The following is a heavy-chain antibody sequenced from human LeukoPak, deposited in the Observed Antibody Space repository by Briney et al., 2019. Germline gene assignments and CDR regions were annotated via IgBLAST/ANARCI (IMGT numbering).Heavy chain of an antibody. V-gene: IGHV4-39*07. Sequence: SETLSLTCTVSGGSISSSSYYWSWIRQPPGKGLEWIGEINHSGSTNYNTSLKSRVTMSLDTSKNQFSLKLNSVTAADTAVYYCARLRVAARPFNWFDPWGQGTLVTVSS. CDR2: INHSGST. J-gene: IGHJ5*02. CDR3: ARLRVAARPFNWFDP. D-gene: IGHD6-6*01. CDR1: GGSISSSSYY.